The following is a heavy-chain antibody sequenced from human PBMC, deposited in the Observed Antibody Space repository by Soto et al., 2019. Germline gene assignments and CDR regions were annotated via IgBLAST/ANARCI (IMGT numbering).Heavy chain of an antibody. CDR1: GFTFDDYA. V-gene: IGHV3-9*01. Sequence: SLRPPCAAAGFTFDDYAMHWVLQTPGKGLAWVSVSTANSGSIDYEDSVKGRFTSSRDNAKDSLYLQMNSLRAEVTALYYCANSPLDIVVVPAAYYFDYWGQGSLVTDSS. CDR2: STANSGSI. J-gene: IGHJ4*02. D-gene: IGHD2-2*01. CDR3: ANSPLDIVVVPAAYYFDY.